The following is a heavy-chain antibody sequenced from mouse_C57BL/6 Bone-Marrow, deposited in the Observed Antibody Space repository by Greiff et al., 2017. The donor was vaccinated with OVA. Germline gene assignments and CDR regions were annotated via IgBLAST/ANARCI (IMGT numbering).Heavy chain of an antibody. CDR1: GFTFSSYA. D-gene: IGHD2-2*01. CDR2: ISSGGDYI. J-gene: IGHJ2*01. V-gene: IGHV5-9-1*02. CDR3: TREGYDEDFDY. Sequence: DVMLVESGEGLVKPGGSLKLSCAASGFTFSSYAMSWVRQTPEKRLEWVAYISSGGDYIYYADTVKGRFTISRDNARHTLYLQMSSLKAEDTAMYYCTREGYDEDFDYWGQGTTLTVSS.